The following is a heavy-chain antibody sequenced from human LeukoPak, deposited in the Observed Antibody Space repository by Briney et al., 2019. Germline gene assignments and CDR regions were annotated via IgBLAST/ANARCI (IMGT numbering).Heavy chain of an antibody. Sequence: PGGSLRLSCTASGFTFGDYAMSWVRQAPGKGLEWVGFIRSKAYGGTTEYAASVKGRFTISRDDSKSIAYLQMNSLKTEDTAVYYCTRVKRSYFDYWGQGTLATVSS. V-gene: IGHV3-49*04. CDR2: IRSKAYGGTT. CDR3: TRVKRSYFDY. CDR1: GFTFGDYA. J-gene: IGHJ4*02.